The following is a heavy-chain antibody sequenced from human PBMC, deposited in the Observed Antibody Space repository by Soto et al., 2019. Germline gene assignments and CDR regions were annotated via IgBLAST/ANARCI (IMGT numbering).Heavy chain of an antibody. CDR1: GFTFDDYA. D-gene: IGHD3-3*01. CDR3: AKERIRRSGHHPTDFDY. Sequence: GGSLRLSCAASGFTFDDYAMHWVRQAPGKGLEWVSGISWNSGSIGYADSVKGRFTISRDNAKNSLYLQMNSLRAEDTALYYCAKERIRRSGHHPTDFDYWGQGTLVTVSS. V-gene: IGHV3-9*01. CDR2: ISWNSGSI. J-gene: IGHJ4*02.